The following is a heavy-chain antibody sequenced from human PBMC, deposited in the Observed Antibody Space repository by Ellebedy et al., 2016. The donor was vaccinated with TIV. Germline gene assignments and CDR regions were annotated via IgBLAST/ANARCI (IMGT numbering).Heavy chain of an antibody. CDR1: GFTFSSYS. Sequence: PGGSLRLSCAASGFTFSSYSMNWVRQAPGKGLEWVSSISGSSSYIYYADSVKGRFTISRDNAKNSLYLQMNSLRAEDTAVYYCARGNVGATPWFAPWGQGTLVAVSS. CDR3: ARGNVGATPWFAP. V-gene: IGHV3-21*01. J-gene: IGHJ5*02. CDR2: ISGSSSYI. D-gene: IGHD1-26*01.